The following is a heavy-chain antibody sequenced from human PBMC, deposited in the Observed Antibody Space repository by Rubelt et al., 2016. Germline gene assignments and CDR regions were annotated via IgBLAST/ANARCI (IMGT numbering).Heavy chain of an antibody. Sequence: QVQLQQWGAGLLKPSETLSLTCAVYGGSFSGYYWSWIRQPPGKGLEWIGEINHSGSTNYNPSLKSRVTISVDTSKNQFSLKVSSVTAADTAVYYCARHAFIVTTGSFWDYWGQGTLITVSS. D-gene: IGHD4-17*01. J-gene: IGHJ4*02. CDR3: ARHAFIVTTGSFWDY. CDR2: INHSGST. CDR1: GGSFSGYY. V-gene: IGHV4-34*01.